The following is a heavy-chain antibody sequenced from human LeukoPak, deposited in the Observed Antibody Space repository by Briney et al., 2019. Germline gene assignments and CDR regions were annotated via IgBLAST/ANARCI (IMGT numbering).Heavy chain of an antibody. J-gene: IGHJ4*02. Sequence: ASVKVSCKVSGYTLTEISMHWVRQAPGKGLEWMGGFDPEDGETIYAQKFQGRVTMTEDTSTDTAYMELSSLRSEDTAVYYCATAGSRLSWIDYWGQGTLVTVSS. D-gene: IGHD1-26*01. V-gene: IGHV1-24*01. CDR3: ATAGSRLSWIDY. CDR2: FDPEDGET. CDR1: GYTLTEIS.